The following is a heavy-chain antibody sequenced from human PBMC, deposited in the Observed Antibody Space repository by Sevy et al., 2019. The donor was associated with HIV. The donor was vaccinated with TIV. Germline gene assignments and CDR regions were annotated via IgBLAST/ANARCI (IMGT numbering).Heavy chain of an antibody. D-gene: IGHD3-10*01. V-gene: IGHV3-53*01. CDR3: ARSPGGFGELPFDY. CDR2: IYSGGST. CDR1: GFTVSSNY. J-gene: IGHJ4*02. Sequence: GRSLRLSCAASGFTVSSNYMSWVRQAPGKGLEWVSVIYSGGSTYYADSVKGRFTISRDNSKNTLYLKMNSLRAEDTAVYYCARSPGGFGELPFDYWGQGTLVTVSS.